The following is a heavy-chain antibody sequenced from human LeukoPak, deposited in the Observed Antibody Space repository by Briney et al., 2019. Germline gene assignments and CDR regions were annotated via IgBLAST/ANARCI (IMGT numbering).Heavy chain of an antibody. D-gene: IGHD3-22*01. V-gene: IGHV3-9*01. J-gene: IGHJ4*02. Sequence: GGSLRLSCAASGFTFSSYAMSWVRQAPGKGLEWVSGISWNSGSIGYADSVKGRFTISRDNAKNSLYLQMNSLRAEDTALYYCAKDSYDSSGYLDYWGQGTLVTVSS. CDR2: ISWNSGSI. CDR1: GFTFSSYA. CDR3: AKDSYDSSGYLDY.